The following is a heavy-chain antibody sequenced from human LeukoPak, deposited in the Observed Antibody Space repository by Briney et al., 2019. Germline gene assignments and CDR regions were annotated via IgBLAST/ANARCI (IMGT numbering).Heavy chain of an antibody. V-gene: IGHV1-2*02. D-gene: IGHD3-16*01. CDR1: GGTFSSYA. J-gene: IGHJ4*02. CDR2: INPNSGGT. CDR3: ATNPRIMRGFNN. Sequence: ASVKVSCKASGGTFSSYAISWVRQAPGQGLEWMGWINPNSGGTNSAQKFQGRVTMTRDTSISTAYMELSRLRSDDTAVYYCATNPRIMRGFNNWGQGTLVTVSS.